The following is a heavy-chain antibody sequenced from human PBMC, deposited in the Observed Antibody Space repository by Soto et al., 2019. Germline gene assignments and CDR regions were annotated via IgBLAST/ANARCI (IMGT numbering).Heavy chain of an antibody. Sequence: SETLSLTCTVSGWSISSYYWSWIRQPPGKGLEWIGYIYYSGSTNYNPSLESRVTISVDTSRSQLSLKLSSVTAADTAVYYCARMAYYYDSSGYYYDNDAFDIWGQGTMVTVSS. J-gene: IGHJ3*02. CDR3: ARMAYYYDSSGYYYDNDAFDI. CDR2: IYYSGST. V-gene: IGHV4-59*08. CDR1: GWSISSYY. D-gene: IGHD3-22*01.